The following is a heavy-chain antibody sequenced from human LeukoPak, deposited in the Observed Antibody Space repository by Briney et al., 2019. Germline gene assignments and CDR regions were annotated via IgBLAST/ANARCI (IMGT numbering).Heavy chain of an antibody. CDR2: I. V-gene: IGHV3-48*01. D-gene: IGHD6-13*01. CDR1: GFTFSSYS. J-gene: IGHJ4*02. CDR3: ARDPLSSSSFDL. Sequence: GGSLRLSCAASGFTFSSYSMNWVRQAPGKGLEWVSYIYYADSVKGRFTISRDNAKNSLYLQMNSLRAEDTAVYYCARDPLSSSSFDLWGRGTLVTVSS.